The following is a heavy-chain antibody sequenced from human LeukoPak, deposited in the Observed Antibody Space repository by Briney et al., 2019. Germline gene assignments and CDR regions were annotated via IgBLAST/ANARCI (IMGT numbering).Heavy chain of an antibody. Sequence: PSETLSLTCTVSGGSLSSGSYYWSWLRQPPGKGLEWIGYIYYSGSTNYNPSLKSRVTISVDTSKNQFSLKLSSVTAADTAVYYCARAYYDFWSGTKPTYGMDVWGQGTTVTVSS. CDR3: ARAYYDFWSGTKPTYGMDV. CDR1: GGSLSSGSYY. CDR2: IYYSGST. D-gene: IGHD3-3*01. J-gene: IGHJ6*02. V-gene: IGHV4-61*01.